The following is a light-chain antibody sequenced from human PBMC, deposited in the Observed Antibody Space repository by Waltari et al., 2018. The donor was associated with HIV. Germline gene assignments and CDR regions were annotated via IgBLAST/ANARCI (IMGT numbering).Light chain of an antibody. CDR1: QSVSSN. Sequence: EIVMTQSPATLSVSPGERATLSSRSTQSVSSNLACYQPHPGQAPRLLSLGASTRATGIPDRVSGSGSGTEFTLTITSLQSEDFAVYYWQQYNNWPPITFGQGTRLEMK. CDR2: GAS. CDR3: QQYNNWPPIT. J-gene: IGKJ5*01. V-gene: IGKV3-15*01.